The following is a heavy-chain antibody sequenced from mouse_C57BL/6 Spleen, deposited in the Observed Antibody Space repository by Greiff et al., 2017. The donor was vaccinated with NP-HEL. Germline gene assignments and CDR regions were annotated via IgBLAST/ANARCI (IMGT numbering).Heavy chain of an antibody. CDR2: IYPRSGNT. J-gene: IGHJ4*01. CDR3: ARTRGYDGYPGAMDY. D-gene: IGHD2-3*01. CDR1: GYTFTSYG. Sequence: QVQLQQSGAELARPGASVKLSCKASGYTFTSYGISWVKQRTGQGLEWIGEIYPRSGNTYYNEKFKGKATLTADKSSSTAYMELRSLTSEDSAVYFCARTRGYDGYPGAMDYWGQGTSVTVSS. V-gene: IGHV1-81*01.